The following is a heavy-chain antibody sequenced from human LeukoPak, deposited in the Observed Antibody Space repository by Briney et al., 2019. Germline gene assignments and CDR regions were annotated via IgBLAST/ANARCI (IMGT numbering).Heavy chain of an antibody. Sequence: PGGSLRLSCAASGFTSSSYAMSWVRQAPGKGLEWVSAISGSGGSTYYADSVKGRFTISRDNSKNTLYLQMNSLRAEDTAVYYCAKSPSVYYYYGMDVWGKGTTVTVSS. CDR3: AKSPSVYYYYGMDV. J-gene: IGHJ6*04. CDR1: GFTSSSYA. V-gene: IGHV3-23*01. CDR2: ISGSGGST.